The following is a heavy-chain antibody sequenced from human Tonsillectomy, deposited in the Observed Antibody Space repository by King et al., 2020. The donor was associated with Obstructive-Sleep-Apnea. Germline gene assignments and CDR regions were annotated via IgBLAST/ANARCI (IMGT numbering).Heavy chain of an antibody. CDR1: GFTFSSYA. D-gene: IGHD2-15*01. CDR3: ARGDIVVVVAATGAFDI. CDR2: ISYDGSNK. J-gene: IGHJ3*02. Sequence: VQLVESGGGVVQPGRSLRLSCAASGFTFSSYAMHWVRQAPGKGLEWVAVISYDGSNKYYADSVKGRFTISRDNSKNTLYLQMNSLRAEDTAVYYCARGDIVVVVAATGAFDIWGQGTMVTVSS. V-gene: IGHV3-30*04.